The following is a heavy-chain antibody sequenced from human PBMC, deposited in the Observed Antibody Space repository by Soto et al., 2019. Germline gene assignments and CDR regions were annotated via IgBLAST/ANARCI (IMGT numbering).Heavy chain of an antibody. J-gene: IGHJ6*02. D-gene: IGHD3-22*01. CDR2: ISAYNGNT. Sequence: QVQLVQSGAEVKKPGASVKVSCKASGYTFTSYGISWVRQAPGQGLEWMGWISAYNGNTNYAQKLQGRVTMTTDTCTSTAYMELRSLRSDDTAVYYCAKTPHTGTMIAYYYGMDVWGQGTTVTVSS. CDR1: GYTFTSYG. CDR3: AKTPHTGTMIAYYYGMDV. V-gene: IGHV1-18*01.